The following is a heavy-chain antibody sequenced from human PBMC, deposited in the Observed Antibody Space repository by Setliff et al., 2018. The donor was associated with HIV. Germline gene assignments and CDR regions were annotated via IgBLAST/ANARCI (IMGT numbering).Heavy chain of an antibody. CDR3: AKNVEWILSYFNS. V-gene: IGHV3-23*01. Sequence: PGGSLRLSCAASGFTFSNYAMSWVRQAPGEGLEWVSAILSTGERTFYADSVKGRFTISRDNSKNTVYLQMNSLRAEDTGVYYCAKNVEWILSYFNSWGQGTLVTVS. D-gene: IGHD3-3*01. J-gene: IGHJ4*02. CDR1: GFTFSNYA. CDR2: ILSTGERT.